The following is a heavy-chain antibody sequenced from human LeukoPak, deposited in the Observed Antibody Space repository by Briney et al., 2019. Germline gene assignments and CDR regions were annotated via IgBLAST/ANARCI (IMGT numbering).Heavy chain of an antibody. D-gene: IGHD1-26*01. V-gene: IGHV4-39*07. J-gene: IGHJ3*02. Sequence: SEALSLTCTVSGGSINSVSYYWVWIRQPPGKGLEWIGSIYNSESIYSKPSLRSRVTISLDTSTNQFSLKLSSLTAADTALYFCARDRLSVGAFDIWGQGTMVTVSS. CDR1: GGSINSVSYY. CDR3: ARDRLSVGAFDI. CDR2: IYNSESI.